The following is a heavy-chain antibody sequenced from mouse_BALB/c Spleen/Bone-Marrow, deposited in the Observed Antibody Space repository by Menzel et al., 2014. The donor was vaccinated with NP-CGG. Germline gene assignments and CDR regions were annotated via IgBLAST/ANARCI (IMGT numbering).Heavy chain of an antibody. J-gene: IGHJ3*01. CDR2: INPSTGYT. V-gene: IGHV1-7*01. CDR3: ARIGFAY. Sequence: QVQLQQSGAELAKPGALMKMSCKASGYTFTNYWVHWVKQRPGQGLEWIGYINPSTGYTEYNQKFKDKATLTADKSSSTAYMQLSSLTSEDSAVYYCARIGFAYWGRGTLVTVSA. CDR1: GYTFTNYW.